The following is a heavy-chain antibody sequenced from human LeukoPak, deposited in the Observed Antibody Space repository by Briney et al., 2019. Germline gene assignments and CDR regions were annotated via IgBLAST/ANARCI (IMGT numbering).Heavy chain of an antibody. J-gene: IGHJ4*02. Sequence: SVKVSCKASGGTFSSYAISWVRQAPGQGLEWMGGIIPIFGTANYAQKFQGRVTITADEPTSTAYMELSSLSSEDTAVYYYARGNRWLRFEGFDYWGQGTLVTVSS. CDR2: IIPIFGTA. V-gene: IGHV1-69*13. D-gene: IGHD5-12*01. CDR3: ARGNRWLRFEGFDY. CDR1: GGTFSSYA.